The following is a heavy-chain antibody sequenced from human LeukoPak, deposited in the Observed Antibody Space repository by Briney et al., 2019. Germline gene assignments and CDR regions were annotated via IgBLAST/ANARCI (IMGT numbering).Heavy chain of an antibody. CDR2: IYYSGST. D-gene: IGHD1-26*01. CDR3: ARPGVGATYNWFDP. Sequence: SETLSLTCSVSGGSISSGSYYWGWIRQPPGKGLEWIGSIYYSGSTYYNPSLKSRVTISVDTSKNQFSLKLSSVTAADTAVYYCARPGVGATYNWFDPWGQGTLVTVSS. J-gene: IGHJ5*02. CDR1: GGSISSGSYY. V-gene: IGHV4-39*01.